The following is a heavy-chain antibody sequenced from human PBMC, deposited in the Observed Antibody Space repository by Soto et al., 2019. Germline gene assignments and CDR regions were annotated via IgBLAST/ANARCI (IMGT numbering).Heavy chain of an antibody. Sequence: SVKVSCKASGGTFSSYAISWVRQAPGQGLEWMGGIIPIFGTANYAQKFQGRVTITADESTSTAYMELSSLRSEDTAVYYCARGDSMVTPYYYGMDVWGQGTTVTSP. D-gene: IGHD5-18*01. CDR3: ARGDSMVTPYYYGMDV. V-gene: IGHV1-69*13. CDR2: IIPIFGTA. J-gene: IGHJ6*02. CDR1: GGTFSSYA.